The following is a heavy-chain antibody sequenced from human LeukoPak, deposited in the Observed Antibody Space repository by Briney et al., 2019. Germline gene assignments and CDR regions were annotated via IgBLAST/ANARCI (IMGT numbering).Heavy chain of an antibody. Sequence: SETLSLTCTFSGGSISSYYWSWIRQPPGKGLEWIGYIYYRGSTNYNPSLKSRVTISVDTSKNQFSLKLISVTAADTAVYDCARAHYYDSSGEFDLWGQGTLVTVSS. CDR1: GGSISSYY. CDR3: ARAHYYDSSGEFDL. V-gene: IGHV4-59*12. J-gene: IGHJ5*02. D-gene: IGHD3-22*01. CDR2: IYYRGST.